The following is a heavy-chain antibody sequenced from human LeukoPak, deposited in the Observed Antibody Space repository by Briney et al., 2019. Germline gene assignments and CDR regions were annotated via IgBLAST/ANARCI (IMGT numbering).Heavy chain of an antibody. J-gene: IGHJ6*03. CDR2: IYYSGST. Sequence: SETLSLTCTVSGGSISSHYWSWIRQPPGKGLEWIGYIYYSGSTNYNPSLKSRVTISVDTSKNQFSLKLSSVTAADTAVYYCARGGPQQLVLRRRSGYYMDVWGKGTTVTVSS. D-gene: IGHD6-13*01. CDR1: GGSISSHY. CDR3: ARGGPQQLVLRRRSGYYMDV. V-gene: IGHV4-59*11.